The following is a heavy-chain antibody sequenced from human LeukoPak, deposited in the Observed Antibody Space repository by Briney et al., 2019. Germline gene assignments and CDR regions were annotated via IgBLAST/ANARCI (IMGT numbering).Heavy chain of an antibody. CDR1: GFTFNTYE. D-gene: IGHD1-7*01. Sequence: GGSLRLSGAASGFTFNTYEMNWVRQAPGKGLEWVSYISSSGSTIYYADYVKGRFTISRDNAKNSLYLQMNSLRAEDTAVYYCARGGWNYVFNYWGQGTLVTVSS. CDR3: ARGGWNYVFNY. J-gene: IGHJ4*02. CDR2: ISSSGSTI. V-gene: IGHV3-48*03.